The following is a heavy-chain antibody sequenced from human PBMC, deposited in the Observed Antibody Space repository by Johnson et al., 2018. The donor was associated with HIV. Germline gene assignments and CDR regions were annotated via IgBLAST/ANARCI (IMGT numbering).Heavy chain of an antibody. V-gene: IGHV3-30*04. CDR1: GFTFSSYA. CDR2: ISYDGSNK. J-gene: IGHJ3*02. Sequence: QVQLVESGGGLVQPGGSLRLSCAASGFTFSSYAMHWVRQAPGKGLEWVAVISYDGSNKYYADSVKGRFTISRDNSKNTLYLQMNSLRAEDTAVYYCAKSTWELRHLDAFDIWGQGTMVTVSS. CDR3: AKSTWELRHLDAFDI. D-gene: IGHD1-26*01.